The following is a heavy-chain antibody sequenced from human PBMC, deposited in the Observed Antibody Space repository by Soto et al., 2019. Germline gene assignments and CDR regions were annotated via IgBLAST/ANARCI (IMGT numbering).Heavy chain of an antibody. J-gene: IGHJ4*02. D-gene: IGHD2-2*01. V-gene: IGHV3-23*01. CDR2: ISGSGSST. CDR1: GFTFSSYA. Sequence: EVQLLESGGGRIQPGGSLRLSCAASGFTFSSYAMNWVRQVPGKGLQWVSGISGSGSSTYYSDSARGRFTISRDNSRNTLYLQMSSLRVEDTALYYCAKGDRNQPAVVDYWGQGTLVTVSS. CDR3: AKGDRNQPAVVDY.